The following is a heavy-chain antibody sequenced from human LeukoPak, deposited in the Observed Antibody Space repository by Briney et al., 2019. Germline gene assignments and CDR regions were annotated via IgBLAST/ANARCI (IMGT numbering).Heavy chain of an antibody. V-gene: IGHV4-4*02. J-gene: IGHJ4*02. Sequence: SETLSLTCAVSGGSISSSKWWSWVRQPPGKGLEWIGEIYHSGSTNYNPSLKSRVTISVDTSKNQFSLKLSSVTAADTAVYYCARGVGYSYGLDYWGQGTLVTVSS. D-gene: IGHD5-18*01. CDR2: IYHSGST. CDR3: ARGVGYSYGLDY. CDR1: GGSISSSKW.